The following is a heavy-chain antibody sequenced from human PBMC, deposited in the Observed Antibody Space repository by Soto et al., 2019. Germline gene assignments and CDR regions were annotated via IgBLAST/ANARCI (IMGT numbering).Heavy chain of an antibody. CDR3: ARGIGPSSDYYYYYYMDV. CDR1: GFTFSSYD. Sequence: EVQLVESGGGLVQPGGSLRLSCAASGFTFSSYDMHWVRQATGKGLEWVSAIGTAGDTYYPGSVKVRFTISRENAKNSLYLQMNSLRAGDTAVYYCARGIGPSSDYYYYYYMDVWGKGTTVTVAS. D-gene: IGHD6-25*01. J-gene: IGHJ6*03. CDR2: IGTAGDT. V-gene: IGHV3-13*01.